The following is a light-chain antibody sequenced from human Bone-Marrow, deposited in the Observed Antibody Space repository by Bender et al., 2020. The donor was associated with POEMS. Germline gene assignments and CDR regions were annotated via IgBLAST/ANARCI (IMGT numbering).Light chain of an antibody. Sequence: SYEVTQPPSVSVSPGQTASITCSGDDLGDKYVAWYQQKPGQSPVLVIYQDTKRPSGIPERFSGSNSGNTATLTISGTQAMDEADYYCQGGDAYSVIFGGGTKWTVL. CDR2: QDT. CDR3: QGGDAYSVI. J-gene: IGLJ2*01. CDR1: DLGDKY. V-gene: IGLV3-1*01.